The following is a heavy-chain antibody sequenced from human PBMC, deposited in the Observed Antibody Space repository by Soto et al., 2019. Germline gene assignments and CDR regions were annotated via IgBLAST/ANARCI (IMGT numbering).Heavy chain of an antibody. CDR1: GFTFSSYW. D-gene: IGHD6-19*01. CDR2: INSDGSTT. J-gene: IGHJ4*02. CDR3: ARDVYSSGWYGY. Sequence: EVQLVESGGGLVQPGGSLRLSCAVSGFTFSSYWMHWVRQAPGKGLVWVSRINSDGSTTTYADSVKGRFTISRDNAKNTLYLQMNSLRTEGTAVYYCARDVYSSGWYGYWGQGTLVTVSS. V-gene: IGHV3-74*01.